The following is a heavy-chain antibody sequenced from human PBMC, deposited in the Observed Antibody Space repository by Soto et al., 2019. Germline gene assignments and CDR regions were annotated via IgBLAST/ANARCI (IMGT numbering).Heavy chain of an antibody. CDR3: ARSLRFLEWLPPFDP. J-gene: IGHJ5*02. CDR1: GFTFSSYG. V-gene: IGHV3-33*01. Sequence: QVQLVESGGGVVQPGRSLRLSCAASGFTFSSYGMHWVRQAPGEGLEWVAVIWDDGINKYYADSVKGRFTISRDTSKNTLYLQMDSLRAEDTAVYYCARSLRFLEWLPPFDPWGQGTLVTVSS. CDR2: IWDDGINK. D-gene: IGHD3-3*01.